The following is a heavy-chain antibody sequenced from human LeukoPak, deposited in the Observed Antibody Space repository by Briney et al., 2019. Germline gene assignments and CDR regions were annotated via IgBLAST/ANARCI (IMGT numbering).Heavy chain of an antibody. Sequence: GGSLRLSCAASGFTFSDYWMSWVRQAPGKGLAWVANIEQDGSEKYFVDSMKGRFTISRDNAKNSLYLQMNSLRAEDTAVYYCARDSRIVGATGSCDYWGQGTLVTVSS. V-gene: IGHV3-7*01. CDR2: IEQDGSEK. CDR1: GFTFSDYW. CDR3: ARDSRIVGATGSCDY. D-gene: IGHD1-26*01. J-gene: IGHJ4*02.